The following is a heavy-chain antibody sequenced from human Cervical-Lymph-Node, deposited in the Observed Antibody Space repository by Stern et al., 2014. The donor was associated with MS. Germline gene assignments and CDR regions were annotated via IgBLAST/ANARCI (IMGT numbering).Heavy chain of an antibody. J-gene: IGHJ3*02. D-gene: IGHD6-13*01. CDR2: IYYSGST. Sequence: QVQLQESGPGLVKPSETLSLTCTVSGGSISSYYWSWIRQPPGKGLAWIGYIYYSGSTNYNPSLKSRVTISVDTSKNQFSLKLSSVTAADTAVYYCARDSTSADAFDIWGQGTMVTVSS. CDR3: ARDSTSADAFDI. CDR1: GGSISSYY. V-gene: IGHV4-59*01.